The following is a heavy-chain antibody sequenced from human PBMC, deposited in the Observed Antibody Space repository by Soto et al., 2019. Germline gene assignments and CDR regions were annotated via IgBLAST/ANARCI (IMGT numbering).Heavy chain of an antibody. CDR1: GFTFSSYA. Sequence: DVKLLESGGGLVKPEGSLRLSCAASGFTFSSYAMGWVRQGPGKGLEWVAVVSIGGSTHYADSVRGRFTISRDNSKNTLSLQMNSLTAEDTAVYFCAKRRGAGGHFDYWGQGALVTVSS. CDR2: VSIGGST. V-gene: IGHV3-23*01. CDR3: AKRRGAGGHFDY. J-gene: IGHJ4*02. D-gene: IGHD2-15*01.